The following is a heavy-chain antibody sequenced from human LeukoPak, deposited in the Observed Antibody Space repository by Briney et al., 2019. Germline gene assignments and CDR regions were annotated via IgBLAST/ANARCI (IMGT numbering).Heavy chain of an antibody. Sequence: GRSLRLSCTASGFIFGDYAMNWVRQAPGKGLEWVGFITSKAYGGTTKYAASVKGRFTISRDDSKSIAYLQMNSLKTEDTALYYCARTSYDNSAYPFDYWGQGTLVTVSS. D-gene: IGHD3-22*01. J-gene: IGHJ4*02. CDR3: ARTSYDNSAYPFDY. V-gene: IGHV3-49*04. CDR1: GFIFGDYA. CDR2: ITSKAYGGTT.